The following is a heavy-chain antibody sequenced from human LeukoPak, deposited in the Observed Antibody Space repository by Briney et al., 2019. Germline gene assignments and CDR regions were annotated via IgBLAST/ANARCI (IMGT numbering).Heavy chain of an antibody. CDR2: INPSGGTT. V-gene: IGHV1-46*01. J-gene: IGHJ4*02. Sequence: ASVKVSCTASGYTFTTYYMHWVRQAPGQGLEWMGIINPSGGTTFYAQKFQGRVTMTRDMSTSTVHMELSSLRSEDTAVYYCARDHGMATILAKSNHFDFWGQGTLVTVSS. CDR1: GYTFTTYY. CDR3: ARDHGMATILAKSNHFDF. D-gene: IGHD5-24*01.